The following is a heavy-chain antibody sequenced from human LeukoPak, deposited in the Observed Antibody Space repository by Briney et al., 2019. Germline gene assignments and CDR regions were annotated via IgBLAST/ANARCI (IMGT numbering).Heavy chain of an antibody. Sequence: ASVKVSCKASGYTFTNYHIQWVRQAPGQGLEWIGIINPSGGSTSYAQRFQGRVSMTRDTSTNTVYMELSSLRSEDTAVYYCARVSERYGGINFDYWGQGTLVTVSS. CDR3: ARVSERYGGINFDY. CDR2: INPSGGST. V-gene: IGHV1-46*01. D-gene: IGHD4-23*01. CDR1: GYTFTNYH. J-gene: IGHJ4*02.